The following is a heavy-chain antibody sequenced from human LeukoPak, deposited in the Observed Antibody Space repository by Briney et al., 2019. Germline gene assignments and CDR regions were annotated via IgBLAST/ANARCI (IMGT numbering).Heavy chain of an antibody. CDR2: IYYSGST. V-gene: IGHV4-39*01. J-gene: IGHJ4*02. CDR3: ARQGWELPLDY. Sequence: PSETLSLTCTVSGGSISSSYYWGWIRQPPGKGLEWIGSIYYSGSTYYNPSLKSRVTISVDTSKNQFSLKLSSVTAADTAVYYCARQGWELPLDYWGQGTLVTVSS. CDR1: GGSISSSYY. D-gene: IGHD1-26*01.